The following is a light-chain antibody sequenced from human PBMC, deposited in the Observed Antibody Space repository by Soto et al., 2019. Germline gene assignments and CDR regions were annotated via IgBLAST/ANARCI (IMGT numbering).Light chain of an antibody. CDR3: QQYNRWPPFT. J-gene: IGKJ2*01. CDR2: CAS. Sequence: IVMTQSPATLSLSPGERATLSCRASQSVSNNLAWYQQKRGLPPRLLIYCASTRATGIPVRFSGSGSGTDVTLTISSLQSEDFAVYYCQQYNRWPPFTFGQGTKLVIK. CDR1: QSVSNN. V-gene: IGKV3-15*01.